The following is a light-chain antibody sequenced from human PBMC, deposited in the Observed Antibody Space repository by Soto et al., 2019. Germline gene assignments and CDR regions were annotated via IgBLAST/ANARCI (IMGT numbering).Light chain of an antibody. V-gene: IGLV1-40*01. CDR2: GNS. Sequence: QSALTQPPSVSGAPGQRVTISCTGSSSNIGAGYDVHWYQQLPGTAPKLLIYGNSNRPSGVPDRFSGSKSGTSASLAITGLQAEDEADYYCQSHDSSLSGSVFGGGTQLIVL. CDR3: QSHDSSLSGSV. CDR1: SSNIGAGYD. J-gene: IGLJ2*01.